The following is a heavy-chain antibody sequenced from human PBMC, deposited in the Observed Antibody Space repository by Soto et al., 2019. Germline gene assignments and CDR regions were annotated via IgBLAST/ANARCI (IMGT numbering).Heavy chain of an antibody. J-gene: IGHJ4*02. Sequence: PSETLSLTRTVSGGSISSGGYYWSWIRQHPGKGLEWIGYIYYSGSTSYNPSLKSRVTISVDTSKNQFSLKLSSVTAADTAVYYCARASPPGLDYWGQGTLVTVSS. CDR2: IYYSGST. CDR3: ARASPPGLDY. CDR1: GGSISSGGYY. V-gene: IGHV4-31*03.